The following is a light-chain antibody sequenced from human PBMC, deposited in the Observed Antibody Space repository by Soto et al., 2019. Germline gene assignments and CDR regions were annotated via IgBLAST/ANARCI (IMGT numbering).Light chain of an antibody. J-gene: IGLJ3*02. CDR3: QSYDISLSGSWV. Sequence: QSVLTQPPSVSGAPGQRVTISCTGSSSNLGADYDVHWYQQLPGTAPKVLIYGNSNRPSGVPDRFSGSKSGTSASLAITGLQAEDEADDYCQSYDISLSGSWVFGGGTKLTVL. V-gene: IGLV1-40*01. CDR1: SSNLGADYD. CDR2: GNS.